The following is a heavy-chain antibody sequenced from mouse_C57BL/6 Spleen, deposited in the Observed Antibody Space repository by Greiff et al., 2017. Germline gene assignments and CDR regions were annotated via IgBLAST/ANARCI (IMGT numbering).Heavy chain of an antibody. Sequence: VQLQQSGAELVRPGASVKLSCTASGFNIKDDDMHWVKQRPEQGLEWIGWIDPENGDTEYASKFQGKGTITADTASYTAYLHLSSLTSENTAVYYCTLYSNYPYYFDYWGQGTTLTVSS. CDR1: GFNIKDDD. J-gene: IGHJ2*01. D-gene: IGHD2-5*01. CDR3: TLYSNYPYYFDY. CDR2: IDPENGDT. V-gene: IGHV14-4*01.